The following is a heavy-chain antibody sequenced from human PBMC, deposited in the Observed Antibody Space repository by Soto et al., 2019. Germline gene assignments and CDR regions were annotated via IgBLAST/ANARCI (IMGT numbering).Heavy chain of an antibody. Sequence: GGSLRLSCAASGFTFSSYSMNWVRQAPGKGLEWVSYISSSSSTIYYADSVKGRFTISRDNAKNSLYLQMNSLRDEDTAVYYCAVGATAGRRAFDIWGQGTMVTVSS. CDR3: AVGATAGRRAFDI. D-gene: IGHD5-12*01. CDR2: ISSSSSTI. V-gene: IGHV3-48*02. J-gene: IGHJ3*02. CDR1: GFTFSSYS.